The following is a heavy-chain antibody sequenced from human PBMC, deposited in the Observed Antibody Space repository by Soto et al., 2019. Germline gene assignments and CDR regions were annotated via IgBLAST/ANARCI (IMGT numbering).Heavy chain of an antibody. D-gene: IGHD6-13*01. CDR3: AAPIAAAGSAEYFQH. CDR2: INHSGST. Sequence: SETLSLTCAVYGGSFSGYYWSWIRQPPGKGLEWIGEINHSGSTNYNPSLKSRVTISVDTSKNQFSLKLSSVTAADTAVYYCAAPIAAAGSAEYFQHWGQGTLVTVSS. CDR1: GGSFSGYY. V-gene: IGHV4-34*01. J-gene: IGHJ1*01.